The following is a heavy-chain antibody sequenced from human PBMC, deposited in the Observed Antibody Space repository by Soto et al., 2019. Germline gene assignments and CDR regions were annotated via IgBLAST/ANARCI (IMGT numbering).Heavy chain of an antibody. Sequence: PSETMSLTCTVSGGSISRYYWSWIRQPPGKGLEWIGYIYYSGSTNYNPSLKSRVTISVDTSKNQFSLKLSSVTAADTAVYYCERGRQQLVNHDAFDIWGQGTMVTVSS. V-gene: IGHV4-59*01. D-gene: IGHD6-13*01. CDR1: GGSISRYY. CDR3: ERGRQQLVNHDAFDI. J-gene: IGHJ3*02. CDR2: IYYSGST.